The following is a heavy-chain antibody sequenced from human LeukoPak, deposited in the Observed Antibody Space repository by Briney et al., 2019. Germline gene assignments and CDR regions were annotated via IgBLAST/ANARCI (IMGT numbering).Heavy chain of an antibody. Sequence: GASVKVACKASGYTFTTYGISWVRQAPGQGLGWMGWISAYNGNTNYAQKLQGRVTMTTDTSTSTAYMELRSLRSDDTAVYYCARDIAVAAYFDYWGQGTLVTVSS. CDR2: ISAYNGNT. V-gene: IGHV1-18*01. J-gene: IGHJ4*02. CDR3: ARDIAVAAYFDY. CDR1: GYTFTTYG. D-gene: IGHD6-19*01.